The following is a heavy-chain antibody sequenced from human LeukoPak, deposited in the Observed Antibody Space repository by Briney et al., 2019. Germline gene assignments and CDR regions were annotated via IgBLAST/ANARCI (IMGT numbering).Heavy chain of an antibody. CDR1: GFTFSGSA. V-gene: IGHV3-15*07. D-gene: IGHD2-21*02. CDR3: IAVTDLDY. J-gene: IGHJ4*02. CDR2: IKSKTDGGTT. Sequence: GGSLKLSCAASGFTFSGSAMHWVRQAPGKGLEWVGRIKSKTDGGTTDYAAPVKGRFTISRDDSKNTLYLQMNSLKTEDTAVYYCIAVTDLDYWGQGTLVTVSS.